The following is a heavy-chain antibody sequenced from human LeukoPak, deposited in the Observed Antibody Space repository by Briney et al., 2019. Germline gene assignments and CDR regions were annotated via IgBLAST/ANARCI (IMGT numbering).Heavy chain of an antibody. CDR2: IYYSGST. J-gene: IGHJ6*02. Sequence: SETLSLSCTVSGGSISSYYWSWIRQPPGKGLEWIGYIYYSGSTNYNPSLKSRVTISVDTSKNQFSLKLSSVTAADTAVYYCARDLYYYGMDVWGQGTTVTVSS. V-gene: IGHV4-59*01. CDR1: GGSISSYY. CDR3: ARDLYYYGMDV.